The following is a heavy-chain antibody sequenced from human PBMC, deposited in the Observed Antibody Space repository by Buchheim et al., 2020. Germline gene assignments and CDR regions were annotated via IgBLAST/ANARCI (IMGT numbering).Heavy chain of an antibody. CDR1: GYTFTSYD. CDR3: ARGRSSRYFDWLWKYYFDY. J-gene: IGHJ4*02. CDR2: MNPNSGNT. Sequence: QVQLVQSGAEVKKPGASVKVSCKASGYTFTSYDINWVRQATGQGLEWMGWMNPNSGNTGYAQKFQGRVTKTRNTSISTAYMELSSLRSEDTAVYYCARGRSSRYFDWLWKYYFDYWGQGTL. V-gene: IGHV1-8*01. D-gene: IGHD3-9*01.